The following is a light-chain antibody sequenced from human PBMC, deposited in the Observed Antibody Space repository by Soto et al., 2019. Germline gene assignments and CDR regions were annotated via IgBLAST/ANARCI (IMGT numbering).Light chain of an antibody. CDR1: TSDIGAYNY. J-gene: IGLJ2*01. Sequence: QSALTQPASVSGSPGQSITISCTGTTSDIGAYNYVSWYQHHPGKAPKLLIYDVTDRPSGFSDRFSGSKSGNTASLTISGRQAEDEADYFCSSYTTINTVVLFGGGTKLTVL. V-gene: IGLV2-14*03. CDR3: SSYTTINTVVL. CDR2: DVT.